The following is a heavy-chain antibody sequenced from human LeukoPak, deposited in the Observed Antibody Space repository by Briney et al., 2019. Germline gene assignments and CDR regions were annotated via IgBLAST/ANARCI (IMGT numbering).Heavy chain of an antibody. CDR3: ATYTEGYCTSANCYAGFDY. CDR2: ISAYNGNP. CDR1: GNTFTNYG. D-gene: IGHD2-2*01. J-gene: IGHJ4*02. V-gene: IGHV1-18*01. Sequence: GASVKVSCKASGNTFTNYGVSWVRQAPGQGLEWMGWISAYNGNPGYARKFQGRVTMTTDTSTSTTYMELRSLTSDDTAVYYCATYTEGYCTSANCYAGFDYWGQGTLVTVSS.